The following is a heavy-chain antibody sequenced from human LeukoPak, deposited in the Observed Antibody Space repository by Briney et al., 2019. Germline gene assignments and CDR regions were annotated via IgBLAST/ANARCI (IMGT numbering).Heavy chain of an antibody. J-gene: IGHJ3*02. Sequence: SQTLSLTCTVSGASISSGGYYWSWIRQPPGKGLEWIGYIYYSGSTYYNPSLKSRVTISVDTSKNQFSLKLSSVTAADTAVYYCARDLLITFGGGALGAFDIWGQGTMVTVSS. CDR3: ARDLLITFGGGALGAFDI. CDR1: GASISSGGYY. D-gene: IGHD3-16*01. CDR2: IYYSGST. V-gene: IGHV4-30-4*01.